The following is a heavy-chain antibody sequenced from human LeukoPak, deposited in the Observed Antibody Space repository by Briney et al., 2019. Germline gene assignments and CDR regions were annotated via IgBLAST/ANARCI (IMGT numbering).Heavy chain of an antibody. J-gene: IGHJ4*02. CDR2: ISSSGSTT. CDR3: ARVSKHDFDWLLLLFDY. D-gene: IGHD3-9*01. Sequence: PGGSLRLSCAASGFSFSSYEMNWVRQAPGKGLEWVSYISSSGSTTYYADSVKGRFTFSRDNAKNSLYLQMNSLRAEDTAVYYCARVSKHDFDWLLLLFDYWGQGTLVTVSS. CDR1: GFSFSSYE. V-gene: IGHV3-48*03.